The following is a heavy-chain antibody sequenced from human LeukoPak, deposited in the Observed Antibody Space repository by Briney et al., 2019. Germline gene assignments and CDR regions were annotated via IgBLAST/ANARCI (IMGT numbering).Heavy chain of an antibody. Sequence: GGSLRLSCTASGFTFGDYAMSWFRQAPGKGLEWVGFIRSKAYGGTTEYAASVKGRFTISRDDSKSIAYLQMNSLRAEDTAVYYCAKRYCSSTSCSYYYYYMDVWGKGTTVTVSS. CDR2: IRSKAYGGTT. D-gene: IGHD2-2*01. CDR3: AKRYCSSTSCSYYYYYMDV. CDR1: GFTFGDYA. V-gene: IGHV3-49*03. J-gene: IGHJ6*03.